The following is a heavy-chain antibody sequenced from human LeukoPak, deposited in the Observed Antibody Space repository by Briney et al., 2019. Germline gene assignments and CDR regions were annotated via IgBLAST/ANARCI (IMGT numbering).Heavy chain of an antibody. J-gene: IGHJ4*02. CDR2: MSPNSGDT. CDR3: ARGVTAGVDY. CDR1: GGTFSSYA. D-gene: IGHD2-21*02. Sequence: ASVKVSCKASGGTFSSYAISWLRQAPGQGLEWMGWMSPNSGDTDYAQKFQGRVTMTRDTSITTAYMELSSLRSEDTAVYYCARGVTAGVDYWGQGTLVTVSS. V-gene: IGHV1-8*02.